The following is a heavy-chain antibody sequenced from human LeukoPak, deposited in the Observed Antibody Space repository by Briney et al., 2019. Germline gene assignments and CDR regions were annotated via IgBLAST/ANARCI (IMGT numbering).Heavy chain of an antibody. Sequence: QSGGTLRLSCAASGFTFSSYGMSWVRQAPGKGLEWVAFIRYDGSNKYYADSVKGRFTISRDNSKNTLYLQMNSLRAEDTAVYYCAKVGMVRGVIRRVDYWGQGTLVTVSS. CDR1: GFTFSSYG. V-gene: IGHV3-30*02. J-gene: IGHJ4*02. CDR3: AKVGMVRGVIRRVDY. D-gene: IGHD3-10*01. CDR2: IRYDGSNK.